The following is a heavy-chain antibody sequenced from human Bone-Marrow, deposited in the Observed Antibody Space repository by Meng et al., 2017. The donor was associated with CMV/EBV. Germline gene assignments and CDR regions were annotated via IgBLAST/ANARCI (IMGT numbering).Heavy chain of an antibody. CDR3: ARERRDGDYVFYYYGMDV. CDR1: GGTFSSYA. CDR2: IIPILGTA. V-gene: IGHV1-69*05. D-gene: IGHD4-17*01. J-gene: IGHJ6*02. Sequence: SVKVSCKASGGTFSSYAISWVRQAPGQGLEWMGGIIPILGTANYAQKFQGRVTITTDESTSTAYMELSSLRPEDTAVYYCARERRDGDYVFYYYGMDVWGQGTTVTVSS.